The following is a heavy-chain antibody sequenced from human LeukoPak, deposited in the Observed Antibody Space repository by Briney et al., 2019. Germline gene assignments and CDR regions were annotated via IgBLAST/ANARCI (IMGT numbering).Heavy chain of an antibody. V-gene: IGHV1-69*06. CDR1: GGTFSSYA. CDR3: ARDRGRRYCSGGSCYDAFDI. Sequence: SVKVSCKASGGTFSSYAISWVRQAPGQGLEWMGGIIPIFGTANYAQKFQGRVTITADKSTSTAYMELSSLRSEDTAVYYCARDRGRRYCSGGSCYDAFDIWGQGTMVTVSS. CDR2: IIPIFGTA. D-gene: IGHD2-15*01. J-gene: IGHJ3*02.